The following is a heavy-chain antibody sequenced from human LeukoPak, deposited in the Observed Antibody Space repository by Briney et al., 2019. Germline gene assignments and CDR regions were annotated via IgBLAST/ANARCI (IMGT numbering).Heavy chain of an antibody. J-gene: IGHJ4*02. D-gene: IGHD3-9*01. Sequence: GGSLRLSCAASGFTFSNAWMSWVRQAPGKGLEWVGRIKSKTDGGTTDYAAPVKGRFTISRDDSKNTLYLQMNSLKTEDTAVYYCTARSYDILTGYSYYFDYWGQGTLVTVSS. CDR1: GFTFSNAW. CDR3: TARSYDILTGYSYYFDY. CDR2: IKSKTDGGTT. V-gene: IGHV3-15*01.